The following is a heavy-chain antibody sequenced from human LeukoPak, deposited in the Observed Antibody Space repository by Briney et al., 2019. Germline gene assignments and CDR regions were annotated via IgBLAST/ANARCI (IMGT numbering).Heavy chain of an antibody. J-gene: IGHJ5*02. D-gene: IGHD2/OR15-2a*01. Sequence: PGGSLRLSCAASGFTFSSYWMTWVRQAPGKGLEWVANIHQDGSEKTSVDSVKGRITISRDTAKNTLYLQMNSLRAEETAVYFCARSNRYCYTTTDCRGWWFDLWGQGTLVTVSA. CDR3: ARSNRYCYTTTDCRGWWFDL. V-gene: IGHV3-7*05. CDR2: IHQDGSEK. CDR1: GFTFSSYW.